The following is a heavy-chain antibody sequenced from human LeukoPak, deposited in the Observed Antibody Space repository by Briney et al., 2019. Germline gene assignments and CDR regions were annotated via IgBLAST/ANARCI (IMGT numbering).Heavy chain of an antibody. V-gene: IGHV1-69*13. Sequence: VASVKVSCKASGGTFSSYAISWVRQAPGQGLEWMGRIFPIFATANYAQKFQGRVTITADESTSTAYMELSSLRSEDTAVYYCARESGSYEAYFDYWGQGTLVTVS. D-gene: IGHD1-26*01. J-gene: IGHJ4*02. CDR1: GGTFSSYA. CDR3: ARESGSYEAYFDY. CDR2: IFPIFATA.